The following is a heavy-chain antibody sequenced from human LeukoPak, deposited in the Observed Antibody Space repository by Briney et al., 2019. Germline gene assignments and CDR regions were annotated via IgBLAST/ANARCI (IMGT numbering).Heavy chain of an antibody. CDR3: ARDTSSRTSGTFDI. J-gene: IGHJ3*02. CDR1: EFTFNNYA. CDR2: ISAGTGTT. Sequence: GGSLRPSCAAAEFTFNNYAISWVRPAPGQGLEWVSAISAGTGTTYYASSVKGRCSISRDNSGNTLYLQMSGLRAEDTAIYFCARDTSSRTSGTFDIWGQGTMVTVSS. D-gene: IGHD3-10*01. V-gene: IGHV3-23*01.